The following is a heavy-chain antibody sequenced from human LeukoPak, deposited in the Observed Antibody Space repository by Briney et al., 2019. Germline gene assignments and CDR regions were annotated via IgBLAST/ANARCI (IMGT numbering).Heavy chain of an antibody. CDR1: GYTFTGYD. Sequence: ASVKVSCKASGYTFTGYDMYWLRQAPGQGLEWMGWINPNSGGTNYAQKFQGRVTMTRDTSISTAYMELSRLRSDDTAVYYCARDLGHYYDSISAMDVWGQGTTVTVSS. CDR3: ARDLGHYYDSISAMDV. CDR2: INPNSGGT. J-gene: IGHJ6*02. V-gene: IGHV1-2*02. D-gene: IGHD3-22*01.